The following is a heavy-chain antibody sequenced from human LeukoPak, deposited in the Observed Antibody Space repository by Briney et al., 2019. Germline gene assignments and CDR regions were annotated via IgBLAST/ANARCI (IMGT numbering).Heavy chain of an antibody. Sequence: ASVKVSCKASGGTFSSYAISWVRQAPGQGLEWMGGIIPIFGTANYALKFQGRVTITTDESTSTAYMELSSLRSEDTAVYYCARPTVTNYYYYMDVWGKGTTVTVSS. D-gene: IGHD4-11*01. CDR3: ARPTVTNYYYYMDV. CDR2: IIPIFGTA. CDR1: GGTFSSYA. J-gene: IGHJ6*03. V-gene: IGHV1-69*05.